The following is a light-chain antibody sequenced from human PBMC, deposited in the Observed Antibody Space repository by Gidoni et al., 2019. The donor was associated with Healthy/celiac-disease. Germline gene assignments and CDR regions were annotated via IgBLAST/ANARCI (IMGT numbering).Light chain of an antibody. V-gene: IGLV3-21*02. CDR3: QVWDSSSDLVV. CDR1: NIGRKS. J-gene: IGLJ2*01. CDR2: DDS. Sequence: SYVLTQPPSVSVAPGQTARITCGGNNIGRKSVHWYQQKPGQAPVLVVYDDSDRPSGLPERFSGSNSGNTATLTISRVEAGDEADYYSQVWDSSSDLVVFGGGTKLTVL.